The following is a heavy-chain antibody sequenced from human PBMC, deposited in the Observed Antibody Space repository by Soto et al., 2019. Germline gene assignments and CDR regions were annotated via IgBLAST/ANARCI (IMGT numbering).Heavy chain of an antibody. CDR3: VKGYWKGDV. J-gene: IGHJ6*02. CDR2: ISGSGGSI. CDR1: GFTFSTYA. V-gene: IGHV3-23*01. D-gene: IGHD1-1*01. Sequence: EVQLLESGGGLVQPGGSLRLSCAASGFTFSTYAMNWVRQAPGNGLEWVSAISGSGGSIHYADSVKGRFTISRDNSKNTLYLQMNSLRDEDTAVYHCVKGYWKGDVWGQGTTDTVSS.